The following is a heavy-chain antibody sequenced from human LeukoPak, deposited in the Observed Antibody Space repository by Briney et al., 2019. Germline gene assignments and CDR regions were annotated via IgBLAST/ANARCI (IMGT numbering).Heavy chain of an antibody. CDR1: GFTFSSYW. CDR3: ARDVDTAMVDY. J-gene: IGHJ4*02. Sequence: PGGSLRLSCAASGFTFSSYWMHWVRQAPGKGLVWVSRINSDGSSTSYADSVKGRFTISQDNAKNTLYLQMNSLRAEDTAVYYCARDVDTAMVDYWGQGTLVTVSS. D-gene: IGHD5-18*01. V-gene: IGHV3-74*01. CDR2: INSDGSST.